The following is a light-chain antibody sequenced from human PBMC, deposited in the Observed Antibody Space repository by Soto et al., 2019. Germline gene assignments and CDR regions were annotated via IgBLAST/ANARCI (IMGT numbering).Light chain of an antibody. CDR1: QSVSIN. J-gene: IGKJ1*01. Sequence: EIVMTQSPATLSVSPGERATLSCGASQSVSINLAWYQQKPGQAPRLLIYGASTRATGIPTRFSGRGSGTEFTLTISRLQSDDFALYYCQQYHDWPPWTFGQGTKVEVK. CDR2: GAS. CDR3: QQYHDWPPWT. V-gene: IGKV3-15*01.